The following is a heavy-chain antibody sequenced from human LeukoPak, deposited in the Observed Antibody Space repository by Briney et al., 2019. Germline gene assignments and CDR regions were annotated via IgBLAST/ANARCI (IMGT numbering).Heavy chain of an antibody. D-gene: IGHD2-15*01. J-gene: IGHJ4*02. Sequence: GGSLRLSCAASGFTFSDYYMSWIRQAPGKGLEWIAYVSSSSTYTNYAGSVKGRFTVSRDNAKNSVLLQMNSLRAEDTAIYYCATSRMWYHFDYLGQGTLVIASS. CDR1: GFTFSDYY. V-gene: IGHV3-11*03. CDR2: VSSSSTYT. CDR3: ATSRMWYHFDY.